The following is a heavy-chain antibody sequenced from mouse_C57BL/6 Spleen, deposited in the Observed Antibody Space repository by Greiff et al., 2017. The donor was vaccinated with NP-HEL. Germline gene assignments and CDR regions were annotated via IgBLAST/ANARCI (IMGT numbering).Heavy chain of an antibody. Sequence: EVKLVESGEGLVKPGGSLKLSCAASGFTFSSYAMSWVRQTPEKRLEWVAYISSGGDYIYYADTVKGRFTISRDNARNTLYLQMSSLKSEDTAMYYCTRDLDGYYSFDVWGTGTTVTVSS. CDR2: ISSGGDYI. V-gene: IGHV5-9-1*02. CDR1: GFTFSSYA. D-gene: IGHD2-3*01. J-gene: IGHJ1*03. CDR3: TRDLDGYYSFDV.